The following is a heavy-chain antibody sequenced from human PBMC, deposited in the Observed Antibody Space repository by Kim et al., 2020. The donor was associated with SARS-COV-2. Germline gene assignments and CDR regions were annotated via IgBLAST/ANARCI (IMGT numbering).Heavy chain of an antibody. Sequence: ADSFKGRFTISRDNAKNSLYLQMNSLRAEDTAVYYCARDSGYSGYEHFDYWGQGTLVTVSS. CDR3: ARDSGYSGYEHFDY. V-gene: IGHV3-21*01. D-gene: IGHD5-12*01. J-gene: IGHJ4*02.